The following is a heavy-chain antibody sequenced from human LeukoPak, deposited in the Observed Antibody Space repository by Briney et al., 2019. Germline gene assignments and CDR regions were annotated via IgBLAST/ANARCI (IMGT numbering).Heavy chain of an antibody. CDR1: GFTFSSHA. Sequence: GGSLRLSCAASGFTFSSHAMSWVRQAPGKGLAWVSSLSGSGGSTYHADSVKGRFSISRDNSKNTLYLQLNSLRAEDTAVYYCAKGGSTSRVTTSRVVFGYYYYMDVWGKGTPVTVSS. J-gene: IGHJ6*03. CDR2: LSGSGGST. V-gene: IGHV3-23*01. CDR3: AKGGSTSRVTTSRVVFGYYYYMDV. D-gene: IGHD4-17*01.